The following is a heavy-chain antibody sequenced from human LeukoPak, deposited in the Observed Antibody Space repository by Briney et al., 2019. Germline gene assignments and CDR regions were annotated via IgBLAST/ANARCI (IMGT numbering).Heavy chain of an antibody. V-gene: IGHV1-18*01. CDR1: GYTFTSYG. Sequence: ASVKVSCKASGYTFTSYGISWVRQAPGQGLEWMGWISAYNGNTNYAQKLQGRVTMTTDTSTSTAYMELRSLRSEDTAVYYCARDFRSGGYSPVFFYYYYGMDVWGQGTTVTVSS. D-gene: IGHD3-3*01. CDR2: ISAYNGNT. CDR3: ARDFRSGGYSPVFFYYYYGMDV. J-gene: IGHJ6*02.